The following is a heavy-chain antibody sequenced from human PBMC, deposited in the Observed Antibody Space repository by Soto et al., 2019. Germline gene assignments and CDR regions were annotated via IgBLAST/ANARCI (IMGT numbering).Heavy chain of an antibody. CDR1: GCTFTSYG. J-gene: IGHJ4*02. V-gene: IGHV1-18*04. D-gene: IGHD3-3*01. Sequence: ASVRVSCKASGCTFTSYGISWGRQAPGQGLEWMGWISAYNGNTNYAQKLQGRVTMTTDTSTSTAYMELRSLRSDDTAVYYCARGGGITIFGVGFDYWGQGTLVTVSS. CDR3: ARGGGITIFGVGFDY. CDR2: ISAYNGNT.